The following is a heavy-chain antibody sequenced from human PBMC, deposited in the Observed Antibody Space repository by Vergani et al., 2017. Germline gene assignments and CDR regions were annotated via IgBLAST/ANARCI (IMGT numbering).Heavy chain of an antibody. CDR1: GFTFNQYS. CDR2: TWYDGNNK. J-gene: IGHJ5*02. D-gene: IGHD1-14*01. Sequence: QVQLVESGGGVVQPGRSLRLSCAASGFTFNQYSMHWVRQAPGKGLEWVAVTWYDGNNKQYADSVKGRFTISRDNYKSTMYLQMNSLRDEDTGVYYCARVLRLLYNRFDPWGQGTLVTVSS. V-gene: IGHV3-33*01. CDR3: ARVLRLLYNRFDP.